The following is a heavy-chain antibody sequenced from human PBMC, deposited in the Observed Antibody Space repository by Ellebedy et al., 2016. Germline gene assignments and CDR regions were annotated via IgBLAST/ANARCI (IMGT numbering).Heavy chain of an antibody. Sequence: GGSLRLSCAASGFTFSDYAMSWVRQAPGKGLEWVSTISTRGHNTYYADSVKGRFTISRDNSRNTLSLQMNSLRAEDTAMYYCAKDGGLGRYCVSASCYTNAFDMWGQGTMGTVSS. J-gene: IGHJ3*02. CDR2: ISTRGHNT. CDR3: AKDGGLGRYCVSASCYTNAFDM. D-gene: IGHD2-2*01. V-gene: IGHV3-23*01. CDR1: GFTFSDYA.